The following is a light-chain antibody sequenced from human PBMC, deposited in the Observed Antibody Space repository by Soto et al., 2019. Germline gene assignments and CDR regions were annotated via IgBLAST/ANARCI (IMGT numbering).Light chain of an antibody. J-gene: IGKJ1*01. CDR1: QSVRSN. CDR2: GAS. V-gene: IGKV3-15*01. CDR3: QQYNYWPRT. Sequence: EIVMTQSPATLSVSPGERATLSCRASQSVRSNLAWYQQKPGQAPRLLIYGASTRATGILDRFSGSGSGTEFTLTISSLQSEDLAVYYCQQYNYWPRTFGQGTKVDIK.